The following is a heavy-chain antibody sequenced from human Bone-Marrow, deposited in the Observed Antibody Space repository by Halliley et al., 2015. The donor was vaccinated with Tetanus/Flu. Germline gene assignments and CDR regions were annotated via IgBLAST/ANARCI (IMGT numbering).Heavy chain of an antibody. CDR1: GFSFNDYA. Sequence: SLRLSCTASGFSFNDYAMHWVRQAPGKGLEWVSGIAWNSANIAYADSVKGRFTISRDSADNSLSLQMSSLKTEDTAFYYCVKGLGRRSLEWLSFDSWGQGTLVTVSS. V-gene: IGHV3-9*01. CDR2: IAWNSANI. CDR3: VKGLGRRSLEWLSFDS. D-gene: IGHD3-3*01. J-gene: IGHJ4*02.